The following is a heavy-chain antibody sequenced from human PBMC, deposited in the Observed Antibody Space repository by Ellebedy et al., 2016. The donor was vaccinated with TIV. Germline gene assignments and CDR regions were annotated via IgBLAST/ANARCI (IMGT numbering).Heavy chain of an antibody. D-gene: IGHD5-24*01. V-gene: IGHV3-21*01. CDR2: ISSSGTYI. CDR3: ARDAYNWPDS. Sequence: GESLKISCAASGFIFSSYSMNWVRQAPGKGLEWVSSISSSGTYIYYVDSVKGRFTISRDNAKNSLYLQMNSLRAEDTAVYYCARDAYNWPDSWGQGTLVTVSS. J-gene: IGHJ5*02. CDR1: GFIFSSYS.